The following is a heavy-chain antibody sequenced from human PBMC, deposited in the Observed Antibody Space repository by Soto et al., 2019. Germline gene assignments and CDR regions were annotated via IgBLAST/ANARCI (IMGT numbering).Heavy chain of an antibody. J-gene: IGHJ4*02. CDR2: ISDSGGDT. Sequence: GGSLRLSCAASGFTFRNYAMSWVRQAPGKGLEWVSAISDSGGDTYYTDSVKGRFTFSRDNSKNTVYLKMNSQRAEDTAVYYCVKPDSSGYYYREHPSCFDYWGQGTLVTVSS. CDR3: VKPDSSGYYYREHPSCFDY. D-gene: IGHD3-22*01. V-gene: IGHV3-23*01. CDR1: GFTFRNYA.